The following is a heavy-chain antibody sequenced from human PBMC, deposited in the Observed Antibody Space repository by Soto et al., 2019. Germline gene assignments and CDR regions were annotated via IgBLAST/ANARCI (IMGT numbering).Heavy chain of an antibody. J-gene: IGHJ3*02. CDR1: GYTFTSYG. CDR2: ISAYNGNT. CDR3: ARDLVAGITMVRASGSFEI. D-gene: IGHD3-10*01. Sequence: QVQLVQSGAEVKKPGASVKVSCKASGYTFTSYGISWVRQAPGQGLEWMGWISAYNGNTNYAQKLQGRVTMTTDTSTSTAYRELRSLRSDDTAVYSCARDLVAGITMVRASGSFEIWGQGTMVTVSS. V-gene: IGHV1-18*04.